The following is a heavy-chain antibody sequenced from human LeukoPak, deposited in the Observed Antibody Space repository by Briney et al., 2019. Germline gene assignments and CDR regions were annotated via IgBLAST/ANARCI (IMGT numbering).Heavy chain of an antibody. V-gene: IGHV1-69*05. CDR2: IIPIFGTA. CDR3: ARKMIVVVGGLVFDY. Sequence: SVKVSCKASGGTFSSYAISWVRQAPGQGLEWMGGIIPIFGTANYAQKFQGRVTITRNTSISTAYMELSSLRSEDTAVYYCARKMIVVVGGLVFDYWGQGTLVTVSS. D-gene: IGHD3-22*01. J-gene: IGHJ4*02. CDR1: GGTFSSYA.